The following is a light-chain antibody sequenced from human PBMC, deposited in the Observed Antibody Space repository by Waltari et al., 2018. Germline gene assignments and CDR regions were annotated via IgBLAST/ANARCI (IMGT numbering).Light chain of an antibody. CDR3: QHSYITKT. Sequence: DIQMTQSPSSLSASVGDRVTITCRASQNDGTYLNWYQQKPGKDPHLLIDGASRLHSGVPARFSGSGSGTDCTLTNSSLQSEDFSTYYCQHSYITKTFGQVTKVE. V-gene: IGKV1-39*01. J-gene: IGKJ1*01. CDR1: QNDGTY. CDR2: GAS.